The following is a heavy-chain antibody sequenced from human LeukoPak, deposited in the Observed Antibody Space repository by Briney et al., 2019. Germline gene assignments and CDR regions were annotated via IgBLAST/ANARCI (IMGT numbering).Heavy chain of an antibody. CDR1: GFTFSSYA. V-gene: IGHV3-30*18. J-gene: IGHJ6*02. CDR3: AKDPYYGSGSYYGPGDYYYGMDV. CDR2: ISYDGSNK. Sequence: GGSLRLSCAASGFTFSSYAMSWVRQAPGKGLEWVAVISYDGSNKYYADSVKGRFTISRDNSKNTLYLQMNSLRAEDTAVYCCAKDPYYGSGSYYGPGDYYYGMDVWGQGTTVTVSS. D-gene: IGHD3-10*01.